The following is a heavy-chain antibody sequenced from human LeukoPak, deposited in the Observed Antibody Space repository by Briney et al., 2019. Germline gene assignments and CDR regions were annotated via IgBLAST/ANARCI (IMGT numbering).Heavy chain of an antibody. V-gene: IGHV3-30*18. D-gene: IGHD2-15*01. Sequence: GGSPRLSCAASGFTFSSYGMHWVRQAPGKGLEWVAVISYDGSNKYYADSVKGRFTISRDNSKNTLYLQMNSLRAEDTAVYYCAKEFRPYCSGGSCYSGYWGQGTLVTVSS. CDR3: AKEFRPYCSGGSCYSGY. CDR1: GFTFSSYG. CDR2: ISYDGSNK. J-gene: IGHJ4*02.